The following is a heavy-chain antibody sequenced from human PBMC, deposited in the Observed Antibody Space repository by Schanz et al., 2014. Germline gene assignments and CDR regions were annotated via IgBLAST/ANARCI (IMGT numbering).Heavy chain of an antibody. J-gene: IGHJ4*02. Sequence: VQMVESGGGVVQPGRSLRLSCVVSGFTVSSDHMSWVRQAPGKGLEWVSTIYASGATYYADSVKRRFTISRDISKNTLHLQVTSLRAEDTAVYYCAKDLLYGAPMPLNHLDYWGQGTLVTVSS. CDR3: AKDLLYGAPMPLNHLDY. CDR2: IYASGAT. D-gene: IGHD2-2*01. V-gene: IGHV3-66*01. CDR1: GFTVSSDH.